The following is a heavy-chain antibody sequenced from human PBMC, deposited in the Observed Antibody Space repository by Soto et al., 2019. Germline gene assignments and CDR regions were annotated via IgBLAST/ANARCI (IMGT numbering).Heavy chain of an antibody. J-gene: IGHJ5*02. Sequence: GRSLRLSCAASGFTFSSYSMNWVLQAPGKGLEWISYITSSSTTIFYADSVKGRFTISRDNAKNSLYLQMNSLRDEDTSVYYCARDNGIAGSFDPWGQGTLVTASS. V-gene: IGHV3-48*02. D-gene: IGHD6-13*01. CDR1: GFTFSSYS. CDR2: ITSSSTTI. CDR3: ARDNGIAGSFDP.